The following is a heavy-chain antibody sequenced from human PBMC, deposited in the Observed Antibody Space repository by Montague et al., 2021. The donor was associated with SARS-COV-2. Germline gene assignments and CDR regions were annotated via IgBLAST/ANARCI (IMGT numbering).Heavy chain of an antibody. CDR3: AGVPFSSSWYYLDY. J-gene: IGHJ4*02. Sequence: SETLSLTCTISGGSITGYFWTWIRQPPGKGLEWLGHMHYSGSTKYNPSLESRVTMSIDTSESQFSLHLRSVTAADTGVYYCAGVPFSSSWYYLDYWGQGTLVTVSS. CDR2: MHYSGST. V-gene: IGHV4-59*12. CDR1: GGSITGYF. D-gene: IGHD6-13*01.